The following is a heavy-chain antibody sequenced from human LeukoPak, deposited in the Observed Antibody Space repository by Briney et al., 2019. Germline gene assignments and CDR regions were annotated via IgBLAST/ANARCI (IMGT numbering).Heavy chain of an antibody. Sequence: SVKVSCKASGGTFSSYAISWVRQAPGQGLEWMGGIIPIFGTANYAQKFQGRVTITTDESTSTAYMELSSLRSEDTAVYYCARDSEYDFWSGYYLYWGQGTLVTVSS. CDR3: ARDSEYDFWSGYYLY. D-gene: IGHD3-3*01. V-gene: IGHV1-69*05. CDR2: IIPIFGTA. J-gene: IGHJ4*02. CDR1: GGTFSSYA.